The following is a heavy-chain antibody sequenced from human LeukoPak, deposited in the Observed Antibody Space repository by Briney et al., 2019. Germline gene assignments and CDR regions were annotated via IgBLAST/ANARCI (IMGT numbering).Heavy chain of an antibody. Sequence: GGSLRLSCAASGFTFSSNYMSWVRQAPGKGLEWVSVIYSGGSTYYSDSVKGRFTISRDNSKNTLYLQMNSLRAGDTAVYYCARSLRFYNWFDPWGQGTLVTVSS. CDR3: ARSLRFYNWFDP. J-gene: IGHJ5*02. D-gene: IGHD3-3*01. CDR1: GFTFSSNY. V-gene: IGHV3-66*02. CDR2: IYSGGST.